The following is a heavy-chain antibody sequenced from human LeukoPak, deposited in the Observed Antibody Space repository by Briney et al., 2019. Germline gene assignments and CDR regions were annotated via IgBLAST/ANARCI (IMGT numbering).Heavy chain of an antibody. J-gene: IGHJ4*02. D-gene: IGHD4-23*01. Sequence: GGSMRLSCAASGFTFDDYAMHWVRQAPGKGLEWVSGISWNSGSIGYADSVKGRFIISRDNAKNSLYLQMNSLRAEDTALYYCAKGRMTVVTLNHFDYWGQGTLVTVSS. CDR1: GFTFDDYA. CDR2: ISWNSGSI. V-gene: IGHV3-9*01. CDR3: AKGRMTVVTLNHFDY.